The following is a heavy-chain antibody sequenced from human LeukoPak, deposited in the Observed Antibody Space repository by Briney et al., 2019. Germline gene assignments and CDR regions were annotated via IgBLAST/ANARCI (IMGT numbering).Heavy chain of an antibody. CDR2: IKPDGSEG. V-gene: IGHV3-7*03. CDR1: GFTFSIYW. Sequence: PGGSLRLSCAASGFTFSIYWMNWVRQAPGKGLEWVANIKPDGSEGYYVDSVKGRFTLSRDNAQNSLYLQMDSLRGDDTAVYYCARAKRPMVLDHWGQGTLVTVSS. CDR3: ARAKRPMVLDH. D-gene: IGHD3-10*01. J-gene: IGHJ4*02.